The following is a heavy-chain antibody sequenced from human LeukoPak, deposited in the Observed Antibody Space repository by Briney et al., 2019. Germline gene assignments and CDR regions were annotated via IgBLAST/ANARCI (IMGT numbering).Heavy chain of an antibody. CDR2: IKQDGGEK. V-gene: IGHV3-7*03. Sequence: PGGSLRLSCAASGFTVSSNYMNWVRQAPGKGLEWVANIKQDGGEKYYVDSVKGRFTISRDNAKNSLYLQMNSLRAEDTAVYYCASSSRGVDYWAREPWSPSPQ. CDR3: ASSSRGVDY. CDR1: GFTVSSNY. D-gene: IGHD3-3*01. J-gene: IGHJ4*02.